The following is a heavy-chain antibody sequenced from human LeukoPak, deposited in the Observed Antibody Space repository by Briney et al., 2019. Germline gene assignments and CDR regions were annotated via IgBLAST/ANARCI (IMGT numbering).Heavy chain of an antibody. CDR1: GFSFDDYT. Sequence: GGSLRLSCAASGFSFDDYTMHWVRQAPGKGLEWVSGISWNSGSRGYADSVKGRFTISRDNAKNSLYLQMNSLRAEDTALYYCAKDLCEGPIGYWGQGTLVTVSS. CDR2: ISWNSGSR. D-gene: IGHD3-16*02. CDR3: AKDLCEGPIGY. V-gene: IGHV3-9*01. J-gene: IGHJ4*02.